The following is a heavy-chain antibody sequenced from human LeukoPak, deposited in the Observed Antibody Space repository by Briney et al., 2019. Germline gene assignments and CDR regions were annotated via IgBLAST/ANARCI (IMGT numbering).Heavy chain of an antibody. CDR3: ARSFYGSGTYVAFDI. Sequence: ASVKVSCKASGYTFTSYYMHWVRQAPGQGLEWMGIINPSGGSTSYAQKFQGRVTMTRDMSTSTVYMDLSSLRSEDTAVYYCARSFYGSGTYVAFDIWGQGTMVTVSS. CDR2: INPSGGST. D-gene: IGHD3-10*01. CDR1: GYTFTSYY. V-gene: IGHV1-46*01. J-gene: IGHJ3*02.